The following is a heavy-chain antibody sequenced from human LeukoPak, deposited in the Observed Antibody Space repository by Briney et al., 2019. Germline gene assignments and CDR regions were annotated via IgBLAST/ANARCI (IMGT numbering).Heavy chain of an antibody. Sequence: GRSLRLSCAASGFTLSSYGMHWVRQAPGKGLEWVAVISYDGSNKYYADSVKGRFTIARDNSKNTLYLQMNSLRAEDTAVYYCAKSGGTTGTSLFDYWGQGTLVTVSS. V-gene: IGHV3-30*18. D-gene: IGHD1-1*01. CDR1: GFTLSSYG. CDR3: AKSGGTTGTSLFDY. CDR2: ISYDGSNK. J-gene: IGHJ4*02.